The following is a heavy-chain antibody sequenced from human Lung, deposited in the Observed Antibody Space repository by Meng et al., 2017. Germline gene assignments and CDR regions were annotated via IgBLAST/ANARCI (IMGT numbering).Heavy chain of an antibody. D-gene: IGHD6-13*01. J-gene: IGHJ4*02. CDR3: ARDEDISAAGYLLGDF. CDR1: GYTFAAYW. V-gene: IGHV1-2*06. CDR2: IDPKSDNT. Sequence: QVEWVPFGPEVKKPGASVKVYCKASGYTFAAYWIQWVRQAPGQGLEWMGRIDPKSDNTHYAQKFQGRVTMTRDTSISTAYMELSGLRSDDTAVYYCARDEDISAAGYLLGDFWGQGTLVTVSS.